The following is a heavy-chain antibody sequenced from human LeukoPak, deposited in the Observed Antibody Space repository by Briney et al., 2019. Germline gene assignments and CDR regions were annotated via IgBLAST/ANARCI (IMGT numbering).Heavy chain of an antibody. J-gene: IGHJ4*02. V-gene: IGHV3-7*01. Sequence: GGSLRLSCAASGFTFSSYWMSWVRQAPGKGLEWVANIKQDGSEKYYVDSVKGRFTISRDNAKNSLYLQMNSLRAEDTAVYYCAPDARITMVQGIFFYWGQGTLVTVSS. CDR3: APDARITMVQGIFFY. CDR2: IKQDGSEK. CDR1: GFTFSSYW. D-gene: IGHD3-10*01.